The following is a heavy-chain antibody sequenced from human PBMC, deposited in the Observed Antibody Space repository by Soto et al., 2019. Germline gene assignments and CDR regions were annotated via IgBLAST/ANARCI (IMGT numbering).Heavy chain of an antibody. CDR2: ISGSGGST. J-gene: IGHJ4*02. D-gene: IGHD2-2*01. CDR3: ARDVDRFCASTSCFGYFAL. V-gene: IGHV3-23*01. Sequence: GGSLRLSCTASGFTFSSYAMSWVRQAPGKGLEWVSAISGSGGSTYYADSVKGRFTISRDNSKNTLYLQMNTLRAEDTAVYYCARDVDRFCASTSCFGYFALWGQVLLVTVSS. CDR1: GFTFSSYA.